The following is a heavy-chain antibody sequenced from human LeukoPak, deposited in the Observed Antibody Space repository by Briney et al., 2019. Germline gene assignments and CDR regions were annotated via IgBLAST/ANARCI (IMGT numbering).Heavy chain of an antibody. Sequence: SETLSPTRPFSGGSISSYYWGWVRQPPGPGLEWVGDIYYSGSTNYNPSLKSRVTMSVDTSKIHFSLKLSSVTAADTAVYYCTRVKAAAGTHYYYQGMDVWGQGTTVSVSS. CDR1: GGSISSYY. J-gene: IGHJ6*02. CDR3: TRVKAAAGTHYYYQGMDV. V-gene: IGHV4-59*01. CDR2: IYYSGST. D-gene: IGHD6-13*01.